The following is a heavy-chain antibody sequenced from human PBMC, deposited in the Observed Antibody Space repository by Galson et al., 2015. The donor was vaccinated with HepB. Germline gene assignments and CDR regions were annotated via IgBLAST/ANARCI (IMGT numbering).Heavy chain of an antibody. Sequence: SVKVSCKASGYTFTSYGISWVRQAPGQGLEWMGWISAYNGNTNYAQKLQGRVTMTTDTSTSTAYMELRSLRSDDTAVYYCARERPPYSSSHQNWFDPWGQGTLVTVSS. V-gene: IGHV1-18*01. CDR3: ARERPPYSSSHQNWFDP. CDR1: GYTFTSYG. CDR2: ISAYNGNT. D-gene: IGHD6-6*01. J-gene: IGHJ5*02.